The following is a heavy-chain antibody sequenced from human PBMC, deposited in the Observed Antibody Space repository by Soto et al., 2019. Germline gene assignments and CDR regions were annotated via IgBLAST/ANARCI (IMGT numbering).Heavy chain of an antibody. CDR2: ISAYNGNT. V-gene: IGHV1-18*01. J-gene: IGHJ5*02. CDR3: ARFYSNSARLRYFYWPSRGWFDP. Sequence: GASVKVSCKASGYTFTSYGISWVRQAPGQGLEWMGWISAYNGNTNYAQKLQGRVTMTTDTSTSTAYMELRSLRSDDTAVYYCARFYSNSARLRYFYWPSRGWFDPWGQGTLVTVSS. D-gene: IGHD3-9*01. CDR1: GYTFTSYG.